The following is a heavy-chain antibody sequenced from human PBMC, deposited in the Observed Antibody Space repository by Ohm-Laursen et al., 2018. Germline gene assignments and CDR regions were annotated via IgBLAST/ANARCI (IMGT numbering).Heavy chain of an antibody. Sequence: ASVKVSCKVSGYTFTAYYMHWVRQAPGQGLEWMGWINANSGDTLLAQKFRGRVALTRDTSISTGYMELISLTSDDTAVYYCTLQLGMDYWGQGTLVTVSS. CDR3: TLQLGMDY. CDR1: GYTFTAYY. CDR2: INANSGDT. D-gene: IGHD7-27*01. V-gene: IGHV1-2*02. J-gene: IGHJ4*02.